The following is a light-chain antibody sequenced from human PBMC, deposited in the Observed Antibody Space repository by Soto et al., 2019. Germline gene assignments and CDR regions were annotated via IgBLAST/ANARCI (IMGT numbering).Light chain of an antibody. CDR1: SSAVGGYKY. V-gene: IGLV2-14*01. Sequence: QSVLTQPASVSGSPGQSITISCTGTSSAVGGYKYVSWYQQHPDKAPKLIIFEVSNRPSGISSRFSGSKSGNTASLTISGLQAEDEADYYCASYTSSSTSVIFGRGTKLTVL. CDR3: ASYTSSSTSVI. CDR2: EVS. J-gene: IGLJ2*01.